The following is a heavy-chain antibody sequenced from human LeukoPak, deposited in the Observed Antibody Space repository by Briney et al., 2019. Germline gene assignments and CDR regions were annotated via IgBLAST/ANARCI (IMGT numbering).Heavy chain of an antibody. J-gene: IGHJ5*02. D-gene: IGHD4-17*01. V-gene: IGHV4-61*02. CDR2: IHTTGRT. CDR1: GGSISSGDHY. CDR3: AREFDYEGVDH. Sequence: SQTLSLTCSISGGSISSGDHYWTWIRQPAGKELEWIGRIHTTGRTNYNPSLKSRVYISVDTSKNQFSLELSSLTAADTAVYYCAREFDYEGVDHWGQGTLVTVSS.